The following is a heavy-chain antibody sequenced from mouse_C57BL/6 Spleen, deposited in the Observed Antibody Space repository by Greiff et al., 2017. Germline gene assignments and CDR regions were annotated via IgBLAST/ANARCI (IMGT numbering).Heavy chain of an antibody. V-gene: IGHV1-7*01. J-gene: IGHJ4*01. Sequence: QVPLQQSGAELAKPGASVKLSCKASGYTFTSSWMHLVKLRPGPGLEWIGYIHPSSGYTKYNQKFKDQAALTADKSSSTAYMQLSSLTYKDSAVYYCARSSAMDYCGKGTSVTVSS. CDR1: GYTFTSSW. CDR3: ARSSAMDY. CDR2: IHPSSGYT.